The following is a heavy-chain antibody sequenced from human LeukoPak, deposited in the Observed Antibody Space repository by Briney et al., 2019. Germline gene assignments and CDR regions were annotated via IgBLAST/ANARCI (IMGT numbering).Heavy chain of an antibody. J-gene: IGHJ4*02. CDR3: ARGRLSSSGRGDYYFDY. CDR1: GFTFDDYA. V-gene: IGHV3-9*01. CDR2: ISWNSGSI. D-gene: IGHD6-19*01. Sequence: GGSLRLSCAASGFTFDDYAMHWVRQAPGKGLEWVSGISWNSGSIGYAVSVKGRFTISRDYDKNSLYLQMNSLRAEDTAWYYSARGRLSSSGRGDYYFDYWGQGTLVTVSS.